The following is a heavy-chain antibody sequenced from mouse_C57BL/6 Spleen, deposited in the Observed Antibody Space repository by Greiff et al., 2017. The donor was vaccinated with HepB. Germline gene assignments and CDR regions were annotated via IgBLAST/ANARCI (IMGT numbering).Heavy chain of an antibody. CDR3: ATSYYSNYKAMDY. Sequence: VQLKESGGGLVKPGGSLKLSCAASGFTFSDYGMHWVRQAPEKGLEWVAYISSGSSTIYYADTVKGRFTISRDNAKNTLFLQMTSLRSEDTAMYYCATSYYSNYKAMDYWGQGTSVTVSS. J-gene: IGHJ4*01. D-gene: IGHD2-5*01. CDR2: ISSGSSTI. V-gene: IGHV5-17*01. CDR1: GFTFSDYG.